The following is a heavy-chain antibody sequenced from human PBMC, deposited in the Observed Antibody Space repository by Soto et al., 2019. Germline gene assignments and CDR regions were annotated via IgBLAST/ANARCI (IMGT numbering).Heavy chain of an antibody. CDR3: AKDSSIAVVPEALDY. CDR2: ISWDGGST. D-gene: IGHD2-21*01. V-gene: IGHV3-43*01. Sequence: GGSLRLSCAASGFTFDDYTMHWVRQAPGKGLEWVSLISWDGGSTYYADSVKGRFTISRDNSKNSLYLQMNSLRTEDTALYYCAKDSSIAVVPEALDYWGQGTLVTVSS. J-gene: IGHJ4*02. CDR1: GFTFDDYT.